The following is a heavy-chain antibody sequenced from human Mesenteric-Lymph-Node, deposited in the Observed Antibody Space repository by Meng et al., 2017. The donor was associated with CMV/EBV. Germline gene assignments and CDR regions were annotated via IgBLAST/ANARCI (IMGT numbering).Heavy chain of an antibody. CDR2: IYYSRST. J-gene: IGHJ6*02. D-gene: IGHD2-2*01. V-gene: IGHV4-59*02. CDR3: AREGNQLLGYYYYGMDV. Sequence: SETLSLTCTVSGGSVSSYYWSWIRRPPGKGLGGIGYIYYSRSTNYNPCLKSRVTISVDTSKNQFSLKLSSVNAADKAVYYCAREGNQLLGYYYYGMDVWGQGTTVTVSS. CDR1: GGSVSSYY.